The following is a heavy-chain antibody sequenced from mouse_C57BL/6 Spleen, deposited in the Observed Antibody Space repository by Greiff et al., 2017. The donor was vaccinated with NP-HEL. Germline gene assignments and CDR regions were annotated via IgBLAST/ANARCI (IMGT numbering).Heavy chain of an antibody. J-gene: IGHJ2*01. CDR2: INPNNGGT. CDR1: GYTFTDYN. CDR3: ARARIYDGYHYFDY. Sequence: EVKLVESGPELVKPGASVKMSCKASGYTFTDYNMHWVKQSHGKSLEWIGYINPNNGGTSYNQKFKGKATLTVNKSSSTAYMELRSLTSEDSAVYYCARARIYDGYHYFDYWGQGTTLTVSS. D-gene: IGHD2-3*01. V-gene: IGHV1-22*01.